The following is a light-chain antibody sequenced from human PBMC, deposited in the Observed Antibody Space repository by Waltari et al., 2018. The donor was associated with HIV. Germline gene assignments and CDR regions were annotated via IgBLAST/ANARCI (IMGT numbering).Light chain of an antibody. CDR2: GAS. V-gene: IGKV1-39*01. CDR3: RQSDSFPYT. CDR1: QSITYF. J-gene: IGKJ2*01. Sequence: DIQMTQSPSPLSASVGDTVVISCRASQSITYFLNWYQLKPGKAPALLISGASALQSGVPSRFVGSGSRTDFTLTIQNLHPGDFAPYFCRQSDSFPYTFGPGTKLDI.